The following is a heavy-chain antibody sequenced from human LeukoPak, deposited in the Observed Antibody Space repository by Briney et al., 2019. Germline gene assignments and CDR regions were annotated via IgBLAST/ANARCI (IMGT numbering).Heavy chain of an antibody. CDR1: GGSISSYY. J-gene: IGHJ2*01. Sequence: TPSETLSLTCTVSGGSISSYYWSWIRQPPGKGLEWIGYIYYSGSTNYNPFLKSRVTISVDTSKNQFSLKLSSVTAADTAVYYCARDPVVVPAAIGYFDLWGRGTLVTVSS. V-gene: IGHV4-59*01. CDR3: ARDPVVVPAAIGYFDL. CDR2: IYYSGST. D-gene: IGHD2-2*02.